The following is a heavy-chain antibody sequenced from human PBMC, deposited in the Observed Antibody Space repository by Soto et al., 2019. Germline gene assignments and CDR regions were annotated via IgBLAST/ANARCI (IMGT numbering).Heavy chain of an antibody. J-gene: IGHJ4*02. Sequence: SETLYLSCAVSGGCISSGGYSWSWIRQQPGKGLEWIGYIYHSGSTDYNPSLKSRVTISVDTSKNQFSLKLSSVTAADTAVYYCARGRLRYFDWSATFYYWGQGTLVTVSS. CDR2: IYHSGST. CDR3: ARGRLRYFDWSATFYY. D-gene: IGHD3-9*01. CDR1: GGCISSGGYS. V-gene: IGHV4-30-2*01.